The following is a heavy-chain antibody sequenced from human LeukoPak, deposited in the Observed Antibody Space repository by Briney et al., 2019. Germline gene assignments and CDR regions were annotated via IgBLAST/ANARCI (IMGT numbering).Heavy chain of an antibody. CDR3: ARAKDYYGSGSPPYYFDY. J-gene: IGHJ4*02. V-gene: IGHV3-23*01. CDR2: ISGGGGST. Sequence: PGGSLRLSCAASGFTFSTYAMSWVRQAPGKGLEWVSTISGGGGSTFYADSVKARFTISRDNSKNTLYLQMNSLRAEDTAVYYCARAKDYYGSGSPPYYFDYWGQGTLVTVSS. CDR1: GFTFSTYA. D-gene: IGHD3-10*01.